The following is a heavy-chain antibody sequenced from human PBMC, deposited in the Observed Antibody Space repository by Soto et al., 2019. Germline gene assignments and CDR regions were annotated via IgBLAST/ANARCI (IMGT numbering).Heavy chain of an antibody. J-gene: IGHJ3*02. Sequence: QLQLQESGPGLVKPSETLSLTCTVSGGSISSSSYYWGWIRQPPGKGLEWIGSIYYSGSTYYNPSLKSRVTISVDTSKNQFSLKLSSVTAADTAVYYCAKSVTTVTSFAFDIWGQGTMVTVSS. CDR1: GGSISSSSYY. CDR2: IYYSGST. CDR3: AKSVTTVTSFAFDI. V-gene: IGHV4-39*01. D-gene: IGHD4-17*01.